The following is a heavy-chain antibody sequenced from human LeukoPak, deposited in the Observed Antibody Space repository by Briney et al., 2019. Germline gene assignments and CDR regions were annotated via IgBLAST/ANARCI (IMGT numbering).Heavy chain of an antibody. V-gene: IGHV1-18*01. Sequence: ASVKVSCKASGYTFSRNGFSWVRQAPGQGLEWMGWISGYDGETKYAQNFQGRVTMTRDTSTNTVYMELSSLRSADTAFYYCARDRGAMVRGAPPGDYWGQGTLVTVSS. CDR1: GYTFSRNG. CDR3: ARDRGAMVRGAPPGDY. CDR2: ISGYDGET. J-gene: IGHJ4*02. D-gene: IGHD3-10*01.